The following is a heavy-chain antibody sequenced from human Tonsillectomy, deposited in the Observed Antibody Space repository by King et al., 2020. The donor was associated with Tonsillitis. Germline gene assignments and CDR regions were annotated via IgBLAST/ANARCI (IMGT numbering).Heavy chain of an antibody. J-gene: IGHJ4*02. CDR2: IYLYDGK. D-gene: IGHD6-13*01. CDR3: AHVIYAYSSSWRTYYYFDY. V-gene: IGHV2-5*01. CDR1: GFSLSTSGVG. Sequence: FTLKESGPTLVKPTQTLTLTCTFSGFSLSTSGVGVGWIRQPPGKALEWLALIYLYDGKRYSPSLKSRLTITKDTSKNQVVLTMTNSDPVDTATYYCAHVIYAYSSSWRTYYYFDYWGQGTLVTVSS.